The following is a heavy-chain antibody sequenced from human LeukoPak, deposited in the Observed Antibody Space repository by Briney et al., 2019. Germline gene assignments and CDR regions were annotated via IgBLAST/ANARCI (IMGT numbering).Heavy chain of an antibody. J-gene: IGHJ4*02. D-gene: IGHD6-19*01. CDR2: MYYSGIT. CDR1: GYSISSGCY. CDR3: ARHTLRWLPDN. Sequence: PSETLSPTCAVSGYSISSGCYWGWIRQPPGKGLEWIGSMYYSGITYYNPSLKSRVTISVDTSKNLFSLKLSSVTAADTAVYYCARHTLRWLPDNWGQGTLVTVSS. V-gene: IGHV4-38-2*01.